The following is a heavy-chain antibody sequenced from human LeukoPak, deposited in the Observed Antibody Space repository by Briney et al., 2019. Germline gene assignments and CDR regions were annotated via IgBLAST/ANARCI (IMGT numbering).Heavy chain of an antibody. CDR2: IYSSGGA. Sequence: PSETLSLTCTVSGGSISSYYWSWIRQTAGKGLQWIGRIYSSGGANYNPSLKSRVTMSVDTSKNQLSLRLNSMTAADTAVYYCARDLGFWSGPDYWGHGTLVTVSS. D-gene: IGHD3-3*01. V-gene: IGHV4-4*07. CDR3: ARDLGFWSGPDY. J-gene: IGHJ4*01. CDR1: GGSISSYY.